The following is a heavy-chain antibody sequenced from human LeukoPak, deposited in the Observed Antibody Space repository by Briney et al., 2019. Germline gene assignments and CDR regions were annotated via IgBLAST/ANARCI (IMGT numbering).Heavy chain of an antibody. CDR3: AKEAAAVGVGYFTH. CDR1: GLSFSNYA. J-gene: IGHJ4*02. Sequence: GGSLRLSCAASGLSFSNYAMSWVRQAPGKGLEWVSAISGGGDYIFYSDSVKGRFTTSRDNSKNTVFLQMNSLRAEDTAIYYCAKEAAAVGVGYFTHWGQGTLVTVSS. V-gene: IGHV3-23*01. D-gene: IGHD6-25*01. CDR2: ISGGGDYI.